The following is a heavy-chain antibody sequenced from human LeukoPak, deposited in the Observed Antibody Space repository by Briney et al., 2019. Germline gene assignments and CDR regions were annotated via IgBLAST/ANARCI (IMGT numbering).Heavy chain of an antibody. CDR1: GFTFSSYA. Sequence: GGSLRLSCAASGFTFSSYAMSWVRQAPGKGPEWVSAISGSGGSTYYADSVKGRITISRDNSKNTLYLQMNSLRAEDTAVYYCAKGAAMIVVVILYYYYYGMDVWGQGTTVTVSS. CDR3: AKGAAMIVVVILYYYYYGMDV. CDR2: ISGSGGST. D-gene: IGHD3-22*01. J-gene: IGHJ6*02. V-gene: IGHV3-23*01.